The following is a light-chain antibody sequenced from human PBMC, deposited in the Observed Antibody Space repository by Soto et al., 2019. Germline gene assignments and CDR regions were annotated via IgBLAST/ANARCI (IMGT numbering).Light chain of an antibody. J-gene: IGLJ2*01. Sequence: QSVLTQPASVSGSPGQSITISCSGISNDVGGYDYVSWYQQHPGKAPKLVIYEVSNRPSWVSNRFSGSKSGNTASLTISGLQPEDEADYYCNSYTSSSTLVFGGGTKLTVL. CDR3: NSYTSSSTLV. V-gene: IGLV2-14*01. CDR1: SNDVGGYDY. CDR2: EVS.